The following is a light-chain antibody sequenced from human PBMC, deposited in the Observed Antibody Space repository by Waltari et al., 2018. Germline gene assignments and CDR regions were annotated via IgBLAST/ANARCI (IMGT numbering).Light chain of an antibody. CDR3: CSFGGSNTYV. Sequence: QSALTQPRSVSGSPGQSVTISCIGTRSDVGGYNYVSWYQQYPGKAPKLMIYDVNKRPSGVPDRFSGSKSADTASLTISGLQAEDEADYYCCSFGGSNTYVFGTGTEVTVL. J-gene: IGLJ1*01. CDR1: RSDVGGYNY. V-gene: IGLV2-11*01. CDR2: DVN.